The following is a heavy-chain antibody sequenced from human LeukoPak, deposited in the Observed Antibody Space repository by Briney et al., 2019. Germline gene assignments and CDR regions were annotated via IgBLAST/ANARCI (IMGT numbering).Heavy chain of an antibody. CDR3: ARVRGFQQLVRLYYYYGMDV. J-gene: IGHJ6*02. CDR1: GFTVSSNY. D-gene: IGHD6-13*01. V-gene: IGHV3-53*01. CDR2: IYSGGST. Sequence: GGSLRLSCAASGFTVSSNYMSWVRQAPGKGLEWVSVIYSGGSTYYADSVKGRFTISRDNSKNTLYLQMNSLRAEDTAVYYCARVRGFQQLVRLYYYYGMDVWGQGTTVTVSS.